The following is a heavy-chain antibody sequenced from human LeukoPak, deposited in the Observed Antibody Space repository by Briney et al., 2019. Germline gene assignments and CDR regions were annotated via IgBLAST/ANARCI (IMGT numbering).Heavy chain of an antibody. J-gene: IGHJ4*02. D-gene: IGHD6-19*01. CDR1: VGSISSYY. CDR2: IYYSGST. Sequence: PSETLSLTCTVSVGSISSYYWCWIRQPPGKGLEWIGYIYYSGSTNYNPSLKSRVTISLDTSKNQFSMKLSSVTAADTAVYYCARALYSSGWYRGEYYFDYWGQGTLVTVSS. V-gene: IGHV4-59*01. CDR3: ARALYSSGWYRGEYYFDY.